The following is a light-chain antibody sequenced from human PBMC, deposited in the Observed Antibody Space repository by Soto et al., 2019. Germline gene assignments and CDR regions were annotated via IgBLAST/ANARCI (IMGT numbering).Light chain of an antibody. J-gene: IGKJ5*01. V-gene: IGKV3-20*01. Sequence: EIVLTQSPGTLSLSPGERATLSGRDSQSVSSSHLAWYQPKPGQAPRPXIYAASSRDTGSPDRFSGGGAGTECTRTISRLEPEDFAVDYCQQYGYSPITFGQGTRLEIK. CDR2: AAS. CDR3: QQYGYSPIT. CDR1: QSVSSSH.